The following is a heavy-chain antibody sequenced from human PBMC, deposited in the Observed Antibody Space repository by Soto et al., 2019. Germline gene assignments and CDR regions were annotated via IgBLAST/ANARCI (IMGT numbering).Heavy chain of an antibody. V-gene: IGHV3-21*01. CDR3: ARAAVVTAIHLDY. D-gene: IGHD2-21*02. J-gene: IGHJ4*02. CDR2: IGSRSDYI. CDR1: GFTFSSYT. Sequence: PGGSLRLSCAASGFTFSSYTMNWVRQAPGKGLEWVSSIGSRSDYIYYADSVKGRFTISRDNAKNSLYLQMNSLRAEDTAVYYCARAAVVTAIHLDYWGQGALVTVSS.